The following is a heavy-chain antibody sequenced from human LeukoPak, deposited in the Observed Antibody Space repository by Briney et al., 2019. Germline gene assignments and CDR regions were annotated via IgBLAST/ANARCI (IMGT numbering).Heavy chain of an antibody. D-gene: IGHD5-18*01. V-gene: IGHV4-34*01. CDR3: ARGYMTGDRVKWIRSGNWFDP. CDR2: INHSGST. CDR1: GGSFSGYY. J-gene: IGHJ5*02. Sequence: KPSETLSLTCAVYGGSFSGYYWSWIRQPPGKGLEWIGEINHSGSTNYNPSLKSRVTISVDTSKNQFSLKLSSVTAADTAVYYCARGYMTGDRVKWIRSGNWFDPWGQGTLVTVSS.